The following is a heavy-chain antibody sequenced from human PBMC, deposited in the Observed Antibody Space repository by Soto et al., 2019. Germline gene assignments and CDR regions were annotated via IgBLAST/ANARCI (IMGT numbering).Heavy chain of an antibody. Sequence: PSETLSLTCTVSGGSISSSSYYWGWIRQPPGKGLEWIGSIYYSGSTYYNPSLKSRVTISVDTSKNQFSLKLSSVTAADTAVYYCARMVRGVINYYYYYYMDVWGKGTTVTVSS. CDR1: GGSISSSSYY. CDR3: ARMVRGVINYYYYYYMDV. V-gene: IGHV4-39*01. CDR2: IYYSGST. D-gene: IGHD3-10*01. J-gene: IGHJ6*03.